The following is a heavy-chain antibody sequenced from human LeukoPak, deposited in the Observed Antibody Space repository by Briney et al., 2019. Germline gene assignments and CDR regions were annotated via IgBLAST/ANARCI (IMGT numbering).Heavy chain of an antibody. CDR2: IIPIFGTA. V-gene: IGHV1-69*01. D-gene: IGHD3-10*01. CDR3: ARSPAMVRGVLHFDY. J-gene: IGHJ4*02. CDR1: GGTFSSYA. Sequence: SVKVSCKASGGTFSSYAISWVRQAPGQGLEWMGGIIPIFGTANYAQKFQGRVTITADESTSTAYMELSSLRSEDTAVYYCARSPAMVRGVLHFDYWGQGTLVTVSS.